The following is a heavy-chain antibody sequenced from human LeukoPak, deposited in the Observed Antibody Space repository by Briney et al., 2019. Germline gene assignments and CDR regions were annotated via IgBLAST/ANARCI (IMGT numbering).Heavy chain of an antibody. Sequence: GASVKVSCKASGYTFTSYATHWVRQAPGQRLEWMGWINAGNGNTKYSQKFQGRVTITRDTSASTAYMELSSLRSEDTAVYYCARATGRNGHFDYWGQGTLVTVSS. D-gene: IGHD2-8*01. J-gene: IGHJ4*02. CDR1: GYTFTSYA. V-gene: IGHV1-3*01. CDR2: INAGNGNT. CDR3: ARATGRNGHFDY.